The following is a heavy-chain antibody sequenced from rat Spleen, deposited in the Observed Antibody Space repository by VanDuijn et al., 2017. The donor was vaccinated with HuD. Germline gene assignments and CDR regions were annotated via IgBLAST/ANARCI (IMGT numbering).Heavy chain of an antibody. Sequence: VQLQESGPGLVKPSQSLSLTCSVTGYSITSNYWGWIRKFPGNKMEWMGYISYSGSTSYHPSLKSRISITRDTSKNQFFLQLNSVTTEDTATYYCTRGLSMSSTNYYYALFAYWGQGTLVTVSS. CDR2: ISYSGST. D-gene: IGHD1-6*01. CDR3: TRGLSMSSTNYYYALFAY. CDR1: GYSITSNY. J-gene: IGHJ3*01. V-gene: IGHV3-1*01.